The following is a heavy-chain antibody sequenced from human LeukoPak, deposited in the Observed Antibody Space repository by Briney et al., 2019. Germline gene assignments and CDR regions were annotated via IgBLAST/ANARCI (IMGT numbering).Heavy chain of an antibody. V-gene: IGHV4-59*01. CDR1: GGSIDTYY. D-gene: IGHD5-18*01. Sequence: PSETLSLTCTVSGGSIDTYYWNWIRQPPGKGLEWIGYVFHTGSTNYNPSLKSRVTISVGTSKNQFSLKLSSVTAADTAVYYCAREMGVGVYSYGYGYWGQGTLVTVSS. CDR2: VFHTGST. CDR3: AREMGVGVYSYGYGY. J-gene: IGHJ4*02.